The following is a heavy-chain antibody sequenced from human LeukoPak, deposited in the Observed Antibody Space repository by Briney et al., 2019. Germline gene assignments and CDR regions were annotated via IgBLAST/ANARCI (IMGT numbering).Heavy chain of an antibody. CDR2: IYYSGST. CDR3: ARDGLSPVVPNCSGTSCYDYYYGMDV. CDR1: GGSISSGDYY. D-gene: IGHD2-2*01. Sequence: SQTLSLTCTVSGGSISSGDYYWSWIRQPPGKGLERIGYIYYSGSTYYNPSLKSRVTISVDTSKNQFSLKLSSVTAADTAVYYCARDGLSPVVPNCSGTSCYDYYYGMDVWGQGTTVTVSS. J-gene: IGHJ6*02. V-gene: IGHV4-30-4*01.